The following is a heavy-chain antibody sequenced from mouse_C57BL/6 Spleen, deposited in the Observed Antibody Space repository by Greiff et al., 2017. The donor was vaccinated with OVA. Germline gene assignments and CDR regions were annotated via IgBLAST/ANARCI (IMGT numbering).Heavy chain of an antibody. CDR1: GYTFTSYW. J-gene: IGHJ1*03. CDR2: IDPTSGGT. V-gene: IGHV1-72*01. CDR3: ARPNWDAWYFDV. D-gene: IGHD4-1*01. Sequence: QVQLQQSGAELVKPGASVKLSCKASGYTFTSYWMHWVKQRPGRGLEWIGRIDPTSGGTKYNEKFKSKATLTVDKPSSTAYMQLSSLTSEDSAVYYCARPNWDAWYFDVWGTGTTVTVSS.